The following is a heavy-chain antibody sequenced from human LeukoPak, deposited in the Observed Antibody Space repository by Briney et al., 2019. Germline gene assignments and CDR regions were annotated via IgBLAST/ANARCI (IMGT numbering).Heavy chain of an antibody. J-gene: IGHJ6*03. D-gene: IGHD2-8*01. CDR2: INPGGGVT. V-gene: IGHV1-2*02. CDR3: ARGPNHYYYMDV. CDR1: GGTVSSYV. Sequence: ASVKVSCKASGGTVSSYVISWVRQAPGQGLEWMGWINPGGGVTKSAQKFQGRVTMTTDKSINTVYMELSRLTSDDTAVYFCARGPNHYYYMDVWGKGTTVTVSS.